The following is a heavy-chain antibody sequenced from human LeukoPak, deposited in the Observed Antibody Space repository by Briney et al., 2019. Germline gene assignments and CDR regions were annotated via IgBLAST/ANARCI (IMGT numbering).Heavy chain of an antibody. CDR2: TRSKANSYTI. J-gene: IGHJ4*02. V-gene: IGHV3-72*01. Sequence: AGGSLRLSCAASGFTFSDHYMDWVRQAPGKGLEWVGRTRSKANSYTIEHAASVKGRFTISRDDSKNSLYLQMNSLKTEDTAVYYCARDRGSGYYYFDCWGQGTLVTVSS. CDR1: GFTFSDHY. D-gene: IGHD5-12*01. CDR3: ARDRGSGYYYFDC.